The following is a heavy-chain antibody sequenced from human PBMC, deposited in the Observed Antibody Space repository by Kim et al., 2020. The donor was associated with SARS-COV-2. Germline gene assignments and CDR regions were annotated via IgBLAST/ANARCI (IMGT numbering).Heavy chain of an antibody. J-gene: IGHJ2*01. CDR3: AREEGGSSWYYLGEFDRYFEL. V-gene: IGHV1-2*04. Sequence: ASVKVSRKASGYTFTGYYMHLVRQAPGQGLEGMGWINPNSGGTNYAQKFQGWVTMTRNTTISTAYMELSRLRSDDTAVYYCAREEGGSSWYYLGEFDRYFELCGRGPLVTVSS. CDR1: GYTFTGYY. CDR2: INPNSGGT. D-gene: IGHD6-13*01.